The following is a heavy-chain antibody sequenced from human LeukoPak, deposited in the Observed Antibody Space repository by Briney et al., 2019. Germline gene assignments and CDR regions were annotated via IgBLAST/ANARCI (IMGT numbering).Heavy chain of an antibody. V-gene: IGHV4-31*03. J-gene: IGHJ4*02. CDR3: ARDSYDSSGYTQY. CDR2: ISYSGST. Sequence: SETLSLTCTVSGGSISSGYYYWSWIRQHPEKGLEGIGYISYSGSTNYNPSLKSRVTISVDTSKIQFSLKLNSVTAADTAVYYCARDSYDSSGYTQYWGQGTLVTVSS. D-gene: IGHD3-22*01. CDR1: GGSISSGYYY.